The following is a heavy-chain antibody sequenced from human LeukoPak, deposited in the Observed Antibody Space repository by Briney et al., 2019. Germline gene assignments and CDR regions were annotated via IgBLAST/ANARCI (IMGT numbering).Heavy chain of an antibody. CDR1: GFTFSTYW. D-gene: IGHD1-26*01. V-gene: IGHV3-7*01. CDR2: IKEDGSEK. J-gene: IGHJ4*02. CDR3: ARDKIMGASKHDY. Sequence: GGSLRLSCAASGFTFSTYWMHWVRHGPGKGLECVANIKEDGSEKYYVDAVKGRFTISRDNAKNSLYLQLDSLRAEDTAVYYCARDKIMGASKHDYWGQGTLVTVSS.